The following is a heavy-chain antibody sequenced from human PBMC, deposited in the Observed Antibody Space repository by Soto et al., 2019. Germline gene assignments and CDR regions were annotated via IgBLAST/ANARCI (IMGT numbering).Heavy chain of an antibody. J-gene: IGHJ6*02. CDR1: GTIFSSYT. CDR2: IIPILGET. Sequence: QVQLVQSGAEVKKPGSSVRVSCKASGTIFSSYTISWVRQAPGQGLEWMGRIIPILGETNSAQKFQDRVTLTADKSTNTAYMELNSLRLEDTAVYYCARGLVGGMDNWGQGATVTVSS. CDR3: ARGLVGGMDN. D-gene: IGHD1-26*01. V-gene: IGHV1-69*08.